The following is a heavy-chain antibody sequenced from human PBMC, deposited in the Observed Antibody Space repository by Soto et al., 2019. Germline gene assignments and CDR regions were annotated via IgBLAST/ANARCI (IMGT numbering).Heavy chain of an antibody. CDR2: ISGSGGST. V-gene: IGHV3-23*01. J-gene: IGHJ5*02. Sequence: GSLRPSCAAFGITFWRHAMSWVRQAPGKGLEWVSAISGSGGSTYYADSVKGRFTISRDNSKNTLYLQMNSLRAEDTAVYYCAKNGQWLELLNWFDPWGQGTLVTVSS. CDR3: AKNGQWLELLNWFDP. CDR1: GITFWRHA. D-gene: IGHD6-19*01.